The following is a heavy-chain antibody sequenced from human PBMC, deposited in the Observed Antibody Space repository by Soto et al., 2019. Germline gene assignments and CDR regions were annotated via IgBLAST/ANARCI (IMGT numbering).Heavy chain of an antibody. CDR2: IYYSGST. CDR1: GGSISSGGYY. CDR3: ARGYYDYVWGSYPRPPSYFDY. Sequence: SETLSLTCTVFGGSISSGGYYWSWIRQHPGKGLEWIGYIYYSGSTYYNPSLKSRVTISVDTSKNQFSLKLSSVTAADTAVYYCARGYYDYVWGSYPRPPSYFDYWGQGTLVTVSS. V-gene: IGHV4-31*03. D-gene: IGHD3-16*02. J-gene: IGHJ4*02.